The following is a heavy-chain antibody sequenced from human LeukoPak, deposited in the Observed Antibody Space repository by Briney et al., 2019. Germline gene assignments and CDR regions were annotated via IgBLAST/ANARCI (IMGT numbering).Heavy chain of an antibody. V-gene: IGHV1-69*13. CDR1: GGTFSSYA. CDR3: ARDRSVYYYGSGSYYNAYFQH. D-gene: IGHD3-10*01. CDR2: IIPIFGTA. J-gene: IGHJ1*01. Sequence: GASVKVSCKASGGTFSSYAISWVRQAPGQGLEWMGGIIPIFGTANYAQKFQGRVTITADESTSTAYMELSSLRSEDTAVYYCARDRSVYYYGSGSYYNAYFQHWGQGTLVTVSS.